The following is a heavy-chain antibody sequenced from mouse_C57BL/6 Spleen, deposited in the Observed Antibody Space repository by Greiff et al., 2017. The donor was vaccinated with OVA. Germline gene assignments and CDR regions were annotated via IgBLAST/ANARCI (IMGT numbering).Heavy chain of an antibody. CDR3: ARGGTTVGYFDY. CDR2: INPSTGGT. D-gene: IGHD1-1*01. Sequence: VQLQQSGPELVKPGASVKISCKASGYSFTGYYMNWVKQSPEKSLEWIGEINPSTGGTTYNQKFKAKATLTVDKSSSTAYMQLKSLTSEDSAVYYCARGGTTVGYFDYWGQGTTLTVSS. J-gene: IGHJ2*01. CDR1: GYSFTGYY. V-gene: IGHV1-42*01.